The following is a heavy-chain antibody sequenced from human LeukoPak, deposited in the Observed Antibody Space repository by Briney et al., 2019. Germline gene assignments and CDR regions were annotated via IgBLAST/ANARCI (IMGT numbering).Heavy chain of an antibody. CDR2: IFPGDSDT. V-gene: IGHV5-51*01. CDR1: GYSFSDYW. CDR3: ARHYYDDRRGDAFDI. D-gene: IGHD3-16*01. Sequence: GESLKISCKGSGYSFSDYWLGWVRQMPGKGLEWMGNIFPGDSDTRYSPSFQGQVTISADKSISTAYLQWSSLTPSDTALYYCARHYYDDRRGDAFDIWGQGTMVTVSS. J-gene: IGHJ3*02.